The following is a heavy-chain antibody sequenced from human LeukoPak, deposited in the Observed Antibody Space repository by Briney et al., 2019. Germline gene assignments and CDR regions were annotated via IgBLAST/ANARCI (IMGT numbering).Heavy chain of an antibody. Sequence: TGRSLRLSCATSGFTFTHYGMHWVRQAPGKGLEWVAVIWSDGTNSYYGDPVKGRFTISRDNFQRTVYLQMNSLRAEDTAVYYCAKDAQRGFDYSNSLDKWGQATLVTVSS. CDR1: GFTFTHYG. CDR3: AKDAQRGFDYSNSLDK. J-gene: IGHJ4*02. CDR2: IWSDGTNS. D-gene: IGHD4-11*01. V-gene: IGHV3-33*06.